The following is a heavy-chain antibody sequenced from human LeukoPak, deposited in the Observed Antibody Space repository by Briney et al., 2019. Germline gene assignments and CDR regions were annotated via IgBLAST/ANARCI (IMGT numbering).Heavy chain of an antibody. V-gene: IGHV4-39*07. CDR3: ARERADVYGPGSNTHDY. J-gene: IGHJ4*02. CDR2: IYYSGST. CDR1: GGSISSSSYY. D-gene: IGHD3-10*01. Sequence: SETLSLTCTVSGGSISSSSYYWGWIRQPPGKGLEWIGSIYYSGSTYYNPSLKSRVTISVDTSKNQFSLKLSSVTAADTAVYYCARERADVYGPGSNTHDYWGQGTLVTVSS.